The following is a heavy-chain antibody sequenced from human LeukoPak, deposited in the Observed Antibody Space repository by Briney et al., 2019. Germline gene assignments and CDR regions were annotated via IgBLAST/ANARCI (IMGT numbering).Heavy chain of an antibody. Sequence: GGSLRLSCAASGFTFSNYWMSWVRQAPGKGLEWVADIKQDGSEKYYVDSVKGRFTISRDNSKNTLYLQMNSLRAEDTAVYYCAKGRWDSSGYSWFDPWGQGTLVTVSS. J-gene: IGHJ5*02. CDR3: AKGRWDSSGYSWFDP. D-gene: IGHD3-22*01. CDR2: IKQDGSEK. CDR1: GFTFSNYW. V-gene: IGHV3-7*03.